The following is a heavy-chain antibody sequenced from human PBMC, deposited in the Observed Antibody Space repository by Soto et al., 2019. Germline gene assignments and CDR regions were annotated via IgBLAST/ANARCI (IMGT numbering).Heavy chain of an antibody. Sequence: SGTLSLTCAVYGGSFSGYYSGWIRQPPGKGLEWIGEINHSGSTNYNPSLKSRVTISVDTSKNQFSLKLSSVTAADTAVYYCARGLIVVVPAAPLYAFDIWGQGTMVTVSS. V-gene: IGHV4-34*01. CDR3: ARGLIVVVPAAPLYAFDI. D-gene: IGHD2-2*01. J-gene: IGHJ3*02. CDR1: GGSFSGYY. CDR2: INHSGST.